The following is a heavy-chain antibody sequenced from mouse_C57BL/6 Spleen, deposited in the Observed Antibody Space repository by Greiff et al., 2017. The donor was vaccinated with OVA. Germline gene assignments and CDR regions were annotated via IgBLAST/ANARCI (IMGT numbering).Heavy chain of an antibody. CDR1: GYTFTTYW. J-gene: IGHJ4*01. CDR3: ARGRAYYSNYDAMDY. V-gene: IGHV1-72*01. Sequence: QVQLQQPGAELVKPGASVQLSCKASGYTFTTYWMLWVKQRPGRGLEWIGNIDPDSGGTKYNEKFKSKATLTVDKPSSTAYMQLSSLTSEDSAVYYCARGRAYYSNYDAMDYWGQGTSVTVSS. CDR2: IDPDSGGT. D-gene: IGHD2-5*01.